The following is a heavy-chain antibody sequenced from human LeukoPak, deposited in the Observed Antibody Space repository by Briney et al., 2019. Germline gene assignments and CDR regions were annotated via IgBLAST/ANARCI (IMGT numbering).Heavy chain of an antibody. CDR2: IYYSGST. V-gene: IGHV4-39*01. J-gene: IGHJ2*01. D-gene: IGHD6-6*01. CDR3: AGRGIAAPPPYWYFDL. Sequence: SETLSLTCTVSGGSISSSSYYWGWIRQPPGKGLEWIGSIYYSGSTYYNPSLKSRVTISVDTSKNQFSLKLSSVTAADTAVYYCAGRGIAAPPPYWYFDLWGRGTLVSVSS. CDR1: GGSISSSSYY.